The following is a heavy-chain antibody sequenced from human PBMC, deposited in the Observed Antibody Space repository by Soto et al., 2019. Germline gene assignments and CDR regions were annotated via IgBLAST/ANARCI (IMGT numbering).Heavy chain of an antibody. D-gene: IGHD3-10*01. CDR3: AAVSLWFGELD. CDR2: IVVGSGDT. Sequence: QMQLVQSGPEVKKPGTSVKVSCKASGFTFNRSAMQWVRQARGQRLEWIGWIVVGSGDTNYAQKFQGRVTITSVLSTSTAYMELSSLRSEDTAVYYCAAVSLWFGELDWGQGTLVTVSS. V-gene: IGHV1-58*02. CDR1: GFTFNRSA. J-gene: IGHJ4*02.